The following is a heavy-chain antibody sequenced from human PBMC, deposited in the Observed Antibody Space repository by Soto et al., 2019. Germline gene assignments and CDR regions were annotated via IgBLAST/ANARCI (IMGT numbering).Heavy chain of an antibody. V-gene: IGHV4-30-2*01. CDR2: IYHSGST. CDR3: ARAKRPITRTYLNWFGP. D-gene: IGHD3-10*01. CDR1: GGSISSGAYS. J-gene: IGHJ5*02. Sequence: PSETLSLTCAVSGGSISSGAYSWSWIRQPPGKGLEWVGYIYHSGSTYYNPSLKSRVTISVDRSKNRFSLNLNSVTAADTAVYYCARAKRPITRTYLNWFGPWGEGTLVAVAS.